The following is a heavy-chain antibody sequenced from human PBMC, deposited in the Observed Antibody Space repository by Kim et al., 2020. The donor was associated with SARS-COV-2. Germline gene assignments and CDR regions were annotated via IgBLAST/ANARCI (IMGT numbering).Heavy chain of an antibody. CDR2: IDPNSGGT. J-gene: IGHJ3*01. Sequence: ASVKVSCKTSGYTFSGYYIHWLRQAPGQGLEWMGRIDPNSGGTNSAPKFQGRVTMTGDTSISTAYLELNSLTYDDTALYYCARDREPSRGTFGDFHVWGEGSKVTV. D-gene: IGHD6-25*01. CDR3: ARDREPSRGTFGDFHV. V-gene: IGHV1-2*06. CDR1: GYTFSGYY.